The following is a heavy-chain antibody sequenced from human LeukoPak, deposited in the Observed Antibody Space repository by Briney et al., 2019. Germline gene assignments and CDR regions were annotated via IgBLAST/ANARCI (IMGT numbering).Heavy chain of an antibody. V-gene: IGHV4-39*01. CDR2: IYYSGST. CDR1: GGSISSSSYY. J-gene: IGHJ4*02. D-gene: IGHD3-22*01. Sequence: KTSETLSLTCTVSGGSISSSSYYWGWIRQPPGKGLEWIGSIYYSGSTYYNPSLKSRVTISVDTSKNQFSLKLSSVTAADTAVYYCARGSDDSSGYTLVYWGQGTLVTVSS. CDR3: ARGSDDSSGYTLVY.